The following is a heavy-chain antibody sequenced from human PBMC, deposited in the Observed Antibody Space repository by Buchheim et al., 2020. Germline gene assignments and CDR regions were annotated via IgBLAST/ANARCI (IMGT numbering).Heavy chain of an antibody. J-gene: IGHJ4*02. CDR3: TRGAYYYERDS. CDR1: GGSISSYY. CDR2: LYYSGST. Sequence: QVQLQESGPGLVKPSEVLSLTCTVSGGSISSYYWSWIRQSPGKGLEWIGHLYYSGSTSYNPSLESRVTISVDTSKNQFSLKMRSVTAADTAVYYCTRGAYYYERDSWGQGIL. D-gene: IGHD3-22*01. V-gene: IGHV4-59*01.